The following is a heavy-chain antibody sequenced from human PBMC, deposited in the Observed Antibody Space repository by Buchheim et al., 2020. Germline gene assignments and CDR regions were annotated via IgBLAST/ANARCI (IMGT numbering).Heavy chain of an antibody. J-gene: IGHJ6*02. V-gene: IGHV4-34*01. CDR1: GGSFSGYY. D-gene: IGHD2-2*01. CDR3: ARGRVVVVPAYYYYGMDV. CDR2: INHSGST. Sequence: QVQLQQWGAGLLKPSETLSLTCAVYGGSFSGYYWSWIRQPPGKGLEWIGEINHSGSTNYNPSLKSRVTISVDKSKNQFSLKLSSVTAADTAVYYCARGRVVVVPAYYYYGMDVWGQGTT.